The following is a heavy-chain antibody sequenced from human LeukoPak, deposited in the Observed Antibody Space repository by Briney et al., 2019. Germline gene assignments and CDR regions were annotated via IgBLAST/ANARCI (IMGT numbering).Heavy chain of an antibody. Sequence: GASVKVSCKASGYTFTSYAMHWVRQAPGQRLEWMGWINAGNGNTKYPQKFQGRVTITRDTSASTAYMELSSLRSEDTAVYYCASTHYYDSSGLSYWGQGTLVTVSS. CDR2: INAGNGNT. CDR1: GYTFTSYA. V-gene: IGHV1-3*01. D-gene: IGHD3-22*01. J-gene: IGHJ4*02. CDR3: ASTHYYDSSGLSY.